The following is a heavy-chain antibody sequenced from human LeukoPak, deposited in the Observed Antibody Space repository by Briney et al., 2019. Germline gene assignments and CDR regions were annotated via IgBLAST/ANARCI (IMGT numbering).Heavy chain of an antibody. V-gene: IGHV3-23*01. CDR3: AKGRDSSTWYLFDY. CDR1: GFTSSSYA. J-gene: IGHJ4*02. D-gene: IGHD6-13*01. CDR2: ISGSGGST. Sequence: PGGTLRLSCAASGFTSSSYAVSWVRLAPGRGLAWVSVISGSGGSTYYADSVKGRFTVSRDNSKNTLYLQMNSLRAEDTAVYYCAKGRDSSTWYLFDYWGQGTLVTVSS.